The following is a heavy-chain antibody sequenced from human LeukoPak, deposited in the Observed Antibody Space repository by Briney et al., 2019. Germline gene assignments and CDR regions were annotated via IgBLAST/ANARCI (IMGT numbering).Heavy chain of an antibody. D-gene: IGHD1-26*01. J-gene: IGHJ4*02. V-gene: IGHV4-59*11. Sequence: SETLSLTCTVSGGSISSHYWSWIRQPPGKGLEWIGYIYDSGSTNYNPSLKSRVTISVDTSKNQFSLKLNSVTAADTAVYYCARPYSGSYSGGFDYWGQGTLVTVSS. CDR3: ARPYSGSYSGGFDY. CDR2: IYDSGST. CDR1: GGSISSHY.